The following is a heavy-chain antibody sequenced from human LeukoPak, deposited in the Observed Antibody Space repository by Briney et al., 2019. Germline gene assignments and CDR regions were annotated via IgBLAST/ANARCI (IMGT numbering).Heavy chain of an antibody. J-gene: IGHJ4*02. V-gene: IGHV5-51*01. CDR1: GYSFTNYW. CDR2: IYPGDSDT. D-gene: IGHD4-11*01. CDR3: ARRNDYCHYDY. Sequence: GESLNISCKGSGYSFTNYWIGWVRQMPGKGLEWMGIIYPGDSDTTYSPYFQGQVTISADKSLNTAYLQWSSLKASDTAMYYCARRNDYCHYDYWGQGTLVTVSS.